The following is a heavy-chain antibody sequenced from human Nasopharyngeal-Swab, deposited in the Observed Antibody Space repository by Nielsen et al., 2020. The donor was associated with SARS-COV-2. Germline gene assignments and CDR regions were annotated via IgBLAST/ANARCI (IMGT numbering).Heavy chain of an antibody. CDR2: IRYDGSNK. Sequence: GGSLRLSCAASGFTFSSYGMHWVRQAPGKGLEWVAFIRYDGSNKYYADSVKGRFTISRDNSKNTLYLQMNSLRAEDTAVYYCAKAQTNPAKPYYYYYYMDVWGKGTTVTVSS. D-gene: IGHD1-14*01. CDR3: AKAQTNPAKPYYYYYYMDV. J-gene: IGHJ6*03. CDR1: GFTFSSYG. V-gene: IGHV3-30*02.